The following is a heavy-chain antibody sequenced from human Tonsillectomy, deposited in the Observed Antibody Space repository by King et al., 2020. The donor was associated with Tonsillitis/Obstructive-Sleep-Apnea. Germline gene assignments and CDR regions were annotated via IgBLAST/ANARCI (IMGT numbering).Heavy chain of an antibody. CDR3: AREKGSGSSLDY. D-gene: IGHD1-26*01. V-gene: IGHV3-30*04. J-gene: IGHJ4*02. Sequence: VQLVESGGGVVQPGRSLRLSCAASGFTFSSYAMHWVRQAPGKGLEWVAVISYDGSNKYYADSVKGRLTISRDNSKNTLYLQMNSLRAEDTAVYYCAREKGSGSSLDYWGQGTLVTVSS. CDR2: ISYDGSNK. CDR1: GFTFSSYA.